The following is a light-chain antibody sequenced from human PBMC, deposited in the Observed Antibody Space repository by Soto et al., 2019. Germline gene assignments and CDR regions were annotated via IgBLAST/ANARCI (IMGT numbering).Light chain of an antibody. V-gene: IGKV3-20*01. CDR2: GAS. CDR3: QQYGNSPLT. Sequence: EIVLTHSPGTLSFSPGERATLSCRASQDVSSSSVAWYQQKPGQAPRLLVYGASSRATGIPDRFSGSGSGTDFTLTISRLEPEDFALYYCQQYGNSPLTFGGGTKVDIK. J-gene: IGKJ4*01. CDR1: QDVSSSS.